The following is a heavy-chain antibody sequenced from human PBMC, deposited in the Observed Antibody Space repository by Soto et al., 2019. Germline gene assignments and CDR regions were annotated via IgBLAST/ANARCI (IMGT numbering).Heavy chain of an antibody. CDR2: IKQDGSEK. V-gene: IGHV3-7*01. J-gene: IGHJ4*02. CDR1: GFTFSSYA. D-gene: IGHD2-2*01. CDR3: ARDPFYYCSSTSCPFDY. Sequence: GGSLRLSCAASGFTFSSYAMSWVRQAPGKGLEWVANIKQDGSEKYYVDSVKGRFTISRDNAKNSLYLQMNSLRAEDTAVYYCARDPFYYCSSTSCPFDYWGQGTLVTVSS.